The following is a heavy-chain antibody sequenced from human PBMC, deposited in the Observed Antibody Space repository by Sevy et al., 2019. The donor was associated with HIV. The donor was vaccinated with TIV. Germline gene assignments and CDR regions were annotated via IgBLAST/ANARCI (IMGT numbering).Heavy chain of an antibody. CDR3: ARAPRSYSSSSDYYYYYGMDV. Sequence: GGSLRLSCAASGFTFSSYGMHWVRQAPGKGLEWVAVIWYDGSNKYYADYVKGRFTISRDNSKNTLYLQMNSLRAEDTAVYYCARAPRSYSSSSDYYYYYGMDVWGQGTTVTVSS. CDR2: IWYDGSNK. CDR1: GFTFSSYG. V-gene: IGHV3-33*01. J-gene: IGHJ6*02. D-gene: IGHD6-6*01.